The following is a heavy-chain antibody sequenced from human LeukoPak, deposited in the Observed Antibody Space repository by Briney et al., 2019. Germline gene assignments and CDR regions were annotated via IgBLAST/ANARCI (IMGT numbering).Heavy chain of an antibody. V-gene: IGHV4-4*07. CDR2: IYTSGST. CDR1: GGSISSYD. CDR3: AREYCSGGSCFNGWFDP. J-gene: IGHJ5*02. Sequence: SETLSLTCTVSGGSISSYDWSWIRQPAGKGLEWIGRIYTSGSTNYNPSLKSRVTMSVDTSKNQFSLKLSSVTAADTAVYYCAREYCSGGSCFNGWFDPWGQGTLVTVSS. D-gene: IGHD2-15*01.